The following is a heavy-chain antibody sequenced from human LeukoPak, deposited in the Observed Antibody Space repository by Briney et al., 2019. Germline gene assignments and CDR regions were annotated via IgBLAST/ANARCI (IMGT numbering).Heavy chain of an antibody. Sequence: GASVKVSRKASVYAFTGNYMHWGRQAPAQGHEWMGWINTNSGDTNYAQKFQGRVTMTRDTSISTAYMELSRLRSDDTAVYFCARDQNDLLLGLEYWGEGKLVSVSS. V-gene: IGHV1-2*02. CDR1: VYAFTGNY. CDR3: ARDQNDLLLGLEY. J-gene: IGHJ4*02. CDR2: INTNSGDT. D-gene: IGHD3-10*01.